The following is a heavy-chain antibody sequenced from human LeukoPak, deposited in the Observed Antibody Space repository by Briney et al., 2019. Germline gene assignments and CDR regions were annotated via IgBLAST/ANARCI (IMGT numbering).Heavy chain of an antibody. CDR3: ARGRGGYDSSAYGAFDI. D-gene: IGHD3-22*01. CDR2: IIPIFGTA. CDR1: GGTFSSYA. Sequence: ASVKVSCKASGGTFSSYAISWVRQAPGQELEWMGGIIPIFGTANYAQKFQGRVTITADESTSTAYMELSSLRSEDTAVYYCARGRGGYDSSAYGAFDIWGQGTMVTVSS. J-gene: IGHJ3*02. V-gene: IGHV1-69*01.